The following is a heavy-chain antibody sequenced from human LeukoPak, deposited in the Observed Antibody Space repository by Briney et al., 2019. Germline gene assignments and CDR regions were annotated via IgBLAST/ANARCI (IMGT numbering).Heavy chain of an antibody. CDR3: AKGGYYYDSSGYYLFSDY. CDR2: ISSSGSTI. J-gene: IGHJ4*02. V-gene: IGHV3-11*01. D-gene: IGHD3-22*01. Sequence: PGGSLRLSCAASGFTFSDFYMSWIRQAPGKGLEWVSYISSSGSTIYYADSVKGRFTISRDNAKNSLYLQMNSQRAEDTAVYYCAKGGYYYDSSGYYLFSDYWGQGTLVTVSS. CDR1: GFTFSDFY.